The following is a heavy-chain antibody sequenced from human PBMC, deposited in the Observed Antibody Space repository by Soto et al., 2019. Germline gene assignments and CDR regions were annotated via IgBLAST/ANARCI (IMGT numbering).Heavy chain of an antibody. J-gene: IGHJ5*02. CDR2: ISGSGQTT. V-gene: IGHV3-23*01. CDR1: GFTFSRFP. D-gene: IGHD3-3*01. CDR3: AKDQRTPAICGVVTIS. Sequence: GGSLRLSCAGSGFTFSRFPMSWVRQVPGKGLEWVSAISGSGQTTYYADSVKGRLTVPRDNSTNTLYLQMNSPRAEDTAVYYCAKDQRTPAICGVVTISWGQGTLVTVS.